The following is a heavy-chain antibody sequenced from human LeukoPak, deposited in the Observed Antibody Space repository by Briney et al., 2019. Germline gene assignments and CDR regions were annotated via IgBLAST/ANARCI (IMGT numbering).Heavy chain of an antibody. Sequence: ASVKVSCKASGGTFSSYAISWVRQAPGQGLEWMGGVIPIFGTANYAQKLQGRVTITADESTSTAYMELSSVRSEDTAVYYCARPRERVVVRPYYYYYMDVWGKGTTVTVSS. CDR1: GGTFSSYA. V-gene: IGHV1-69*13. CDR2: VIPIFGTA. CDR3: ARPRERVVVRPYYYYYMDV. D-gene: IGHD3-10*01. J-gene: IGHJ6*03.